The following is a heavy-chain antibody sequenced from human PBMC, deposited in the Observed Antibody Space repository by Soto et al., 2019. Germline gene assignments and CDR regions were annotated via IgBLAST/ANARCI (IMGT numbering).Heavy chain of an antibody. CDR3: ARDRGPSSGYYPYWFDP. Sequence: SVKVSCKASGDTFSSYAISWVRQAPGQGLEWMGEIIPIFGTANYAQKFQGRVTITADESMSTAYMELSSLRSEDTAVYYCARDRGPSSGYYPYWFDPWGQGTLVTVSS. V-gene: IGHV1-69*13. CDR1: GDTFSSYA. D-gene: IGHD3-22*01. J-gene: IGHJ5*02. CDR2: IIPIFGTA.